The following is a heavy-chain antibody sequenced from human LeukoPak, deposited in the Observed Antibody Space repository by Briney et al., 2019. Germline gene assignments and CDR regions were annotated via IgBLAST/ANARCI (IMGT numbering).Heavy chain of an antibody. V-gene: IGHV3-66*01. CDR3: ATALLGYYMDV. CDR1: EFSVGSNY. CDR2: IYSGGST. Sequence: GGSLRLSCAASEFSVGSNYMTWVRQAPGKGLEWVSLIYSGGSTYYADSVKGRFTISRDNSKNTLYLQMNSLRAEDTAVYYCATALLGYYMDVWGKGTTVTVSS. D-gene: IGHD1-14*01. J-gene: IGHJ6*03.